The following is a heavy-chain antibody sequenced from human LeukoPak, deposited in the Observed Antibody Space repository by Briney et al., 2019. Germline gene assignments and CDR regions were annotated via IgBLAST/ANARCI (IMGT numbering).Heavy chain of an antibody. V-gene: IGHV3-30*18. CDR2: ISYDGSYK. D-gene: IGHD6-13*01. CDR1: GFTFSMYG. Sequence: PGGSLRLSCAASGFTFSMYGMPWVRQAPGKGLEWVADISYDGSYKNYADSVKGRFSISRDNDKKMLFLQIDSLRSEDSAVYYCVKDGPSGYFLYRVLEYWGQGTLITVSS. J-gene: IGHJ4*02. CDR3: VKDGPSGYFLYRVLEY.